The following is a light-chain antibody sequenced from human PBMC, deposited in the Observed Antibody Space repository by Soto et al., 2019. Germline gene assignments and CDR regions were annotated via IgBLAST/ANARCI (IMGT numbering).Light chain of an antibody. CDR2: AAS. V-gene: IGKV1-39*01. J-gene: IGKJ4*01. CDR1: QSISNF. Sequence: DIEMTQSPSSLSASVGVSVSITCRASQSISNFLTWYRKSPGRAPELLIYAASTLQSGVPSRFSGCGSGTDFTLTIRSLQPEDFATYWCHQTFTPPLTFGGGTKVDIK. CDR3: HQTFTPPLT.